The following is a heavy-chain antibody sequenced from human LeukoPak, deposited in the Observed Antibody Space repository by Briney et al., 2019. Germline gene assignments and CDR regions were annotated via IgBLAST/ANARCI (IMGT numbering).Heavy chain of an antibody. D-gene: IGHD5-12*01. J-gene: IGHJ4*02. CDR1: GFTFSSYG. V-gene: IGHV3-33*01. Sequence: GGSLRLSCAASGFTFSSYGMHWVRQAPGKGLEWVAVIWDDGSNKYYADSVKGRFTISRDNSKTTLYLQMNSLRAEDTAVYYCARDRYSGYGGYFDYWGQGTLVTVSS. CDR2: IWDDGSNK. CDR3: ARDRYSGYGGYFDY.